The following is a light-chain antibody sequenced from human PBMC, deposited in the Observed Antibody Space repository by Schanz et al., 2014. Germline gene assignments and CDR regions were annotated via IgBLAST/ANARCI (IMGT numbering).Light chain of an antibody. J-gene: IGLJ2*01. CDR2: DVS. V-gene: IGLV2-14*01. CDR3: SAYTTSSTLV. CDR1: SSDVGGYNY. Sequence: QSVLTQPASVSGSPGQSITISCTGTSSDVGGYNYVSWYQQHPGKAPKLMIYDVSNRPSGVSNRFSGSKSGNTASLTISGLQLEDEADYYCSAYTTSSTLVFGGGTKLTV.